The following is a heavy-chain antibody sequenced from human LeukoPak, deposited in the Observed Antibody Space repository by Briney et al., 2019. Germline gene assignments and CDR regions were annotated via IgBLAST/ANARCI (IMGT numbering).Heavy chain of an antibody. CDR1: GGSISSYY. V-gene: IGHV4-59*08. CDR3: ARAPVNCSSTSCYALDYFDY. D-gene: IGHD2-2*01. CDR2: IYYSGST. J-gene: IGHJ4*02. Sequence: SETLSLTCTVSGGSISSYYWSWIRQPPGKGLEWIGYIYYSGSTNYNPSLKSRVTISVDTSKNQFSLKLSSVTAADTAVYYCARAPVNCSSTSCYALDYFDYWGQGTLVTVSS.